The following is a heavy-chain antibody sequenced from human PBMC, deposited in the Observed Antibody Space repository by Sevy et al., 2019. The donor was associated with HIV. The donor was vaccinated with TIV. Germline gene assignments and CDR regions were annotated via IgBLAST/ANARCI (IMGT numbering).Heavy chain of an antibody. CDR3: ARSVDY. Sequence: GGSLRLSCAASGFGFSSYWMTWFRQAPGKELEWVANVNLDGSGKYYVDSVKGRFTISRDNARNSLSLQMNSLRAEDTAVYYCARSVDYWGQGTLVTVSS. CDR2: VNLDGSGK. V-gene: IGHV3-7*01. CDR1: GFGFSSYW. J-gene: IGHJ4*02.